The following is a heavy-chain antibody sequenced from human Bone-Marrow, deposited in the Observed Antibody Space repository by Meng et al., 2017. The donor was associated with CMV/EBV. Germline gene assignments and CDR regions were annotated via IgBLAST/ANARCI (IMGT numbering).Heavy chain of an antibody. CDR2: INPSGGST. CDR3: ARRGGGYCSSNSWPWIPRGWFDP. V-gene: IGHV1-46*01. CDR1: GYTFTSYY. Sequence: ASVKVSCKASGYTFTSYYMHWVRQAPGQGLEWMGIINPSGGSTSYAQKFQGRVTMTRETSTKTAYMELSSPRSEDPAVYYCARRGGGYCSSNSWPWIPRGWFDPWGQGTLVTVSS. D-gene: IGHD2-2*01. J-gene: IGHJ5*02.